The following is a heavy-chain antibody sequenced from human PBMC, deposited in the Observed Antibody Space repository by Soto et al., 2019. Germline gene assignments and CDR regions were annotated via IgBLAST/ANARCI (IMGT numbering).Heavy chain of an antibody. CDR2: IYYSGST. CDR1: GGSSRSGGYY. Sequence: SETLSLTCTVSGGSSRSGGYYWSWIRKHPGKGLEWIGYIYYSGSTYYNPSLKSRVTISVDTSKNQFSLKLSSVTAADTAVYYCARVRPPFYGDRSFDYWGQGTLVTVSS. V-gene: IGHV4-31*03. J-gene: IGHJ4*02. D-gene: IGHD4-17*01. CDR3: ARVRPPFYGDRSFDY.